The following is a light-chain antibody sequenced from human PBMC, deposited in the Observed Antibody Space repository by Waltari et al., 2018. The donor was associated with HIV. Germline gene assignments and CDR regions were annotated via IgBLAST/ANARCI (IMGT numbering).Light chain of an antibody. CDR3: AAWNDRLSGYV. J-gene: IGLJ1*01. V-gene: IGLV1-47*01. Sequence: QSVLTQPPSASGTPGQRVTISCSGSSSNIGRNYVYWYQQLQGTAPKLLIYTNNPRPSVVPDRFSGSKSGTSASLAISGLRSEDEADYYCAAWNDRLSGYVFGTGTKVTV. CDR1: SSNIGRNY. CDR2: TNN.